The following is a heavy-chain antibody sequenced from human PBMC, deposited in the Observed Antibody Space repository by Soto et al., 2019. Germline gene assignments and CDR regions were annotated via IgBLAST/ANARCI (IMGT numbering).Heavy chain of an antibody. Sequence: QVQLQESGPGLVKPSQTLSLTCTVSGGSISSGGYYWSWIRQHPGKGLEWIGYIYYSGSTYYNPSLKSRVSIEVYTSKNQCALNLSSVTAAETAVYYCARDRGFGRSLGYWGQGTLVTVSS. J-gene: IGHJ4*02. V-gene: IGHV4-31*03. CDR1: GGSISSGGYY. D-gene: IGHD3-10*01. CDR2: IYYSGST. CDR3: ARDRGFGRSLGY.